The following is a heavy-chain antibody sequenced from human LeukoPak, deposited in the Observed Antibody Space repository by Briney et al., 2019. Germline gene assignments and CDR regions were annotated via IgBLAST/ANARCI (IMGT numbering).Heavy chain of an antibody. J-gene: IGHJ5*02. CDR1: GGTFSSYA. Sequence: GSSVKVSCKASGGTFSSYAISWVRQAPGQGLEWMGRIIPILGIANYAQKFQGRVTITADKSTSTAYMELSSLRSEDTAVYYCARGRPKSIAVAGIWNWFDPWGQGTLVTVSS. V-gene: IGHV1-69*04. CDR2: IIPILGIA. CDR3: ARGRPKSIAVAGIWNWFDP. D-gene: IGHD6-19*01.